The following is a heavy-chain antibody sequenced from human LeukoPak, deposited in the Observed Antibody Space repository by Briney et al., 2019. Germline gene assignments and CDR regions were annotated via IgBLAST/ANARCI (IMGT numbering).Heavy chain of an antibody. V-gene: IGHV1-2*02. CDR2: INPNSGGT. CDR3: ARETVYGDYVFDAFDI. Sequence: ASVKVSCKASGYTFTGYYMHWVRQAPGQGLEWMGWINPNSGGTNYAQKFQGRVTMTRDTSISTAYMELSRLRSDDTAVYYCARETVYGDYVFDAFDIRGQGTMVTVSS. D-gene: IGHD4-17*01. J-gene: IGHJ3*02. CDR1: GYTFTGYY.